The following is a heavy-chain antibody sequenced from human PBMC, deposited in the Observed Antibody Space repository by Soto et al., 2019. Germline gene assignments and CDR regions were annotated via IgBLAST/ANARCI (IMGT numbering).Heavy chain of an antibody. CDR3: AKEPYDYIWGRTNYFDY. Sequence: GGSLRLSCAASGFTFSSYAMSWVRQAPGKGLEWVSAISGSGGSTYYADSVKGRFTISRDNSKNTLYLQMNSLRAEDTAVYYCAKEPYDYIWGRTNYFDYWGQGTLVTVSS. D-gene: IGHD3-16*01. V-gene: IGHV3-23*01. CDR1: GFTFSSYA. CDR2: ISGSGGST. J-gene: IGHJ4*02.